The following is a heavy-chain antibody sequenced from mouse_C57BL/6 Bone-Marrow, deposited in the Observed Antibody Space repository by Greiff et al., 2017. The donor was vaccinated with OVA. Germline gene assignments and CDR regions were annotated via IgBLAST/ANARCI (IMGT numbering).Heavy chain of an antibody. V-gene: IGHV1-62-3*01. J-gene: IGHJ1*03. Sequence: VQLQQPGAELVKPGASVKLSCKASGYTFTSYWMHWVKQRPGRGLEWIGRIDPNSGGTKYNEKFKGKATLTADKSSSTAYMQFSSLTSEDSAIYYGARSYYGSSWYFDVWGTGTTVTVSS. D-gene: IGHD1-1*01. CDR3: ARSYYGSSWYFDV. CDR1: GYTFTSYW. CDR2: IDPNSGGT.